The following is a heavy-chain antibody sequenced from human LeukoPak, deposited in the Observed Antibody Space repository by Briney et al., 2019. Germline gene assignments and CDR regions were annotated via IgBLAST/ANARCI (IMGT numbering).Heavy chain of an antibody. V-gene: IGHV4-30-2*01. CDR2: IYHSGST. J-gene: IGHJ5*02. Sequence: PSETLSLTCAVSGGSISSGGYSWSWIRQPPGKGLEWIGYIYHSGSTYYNPSLKSRVTISVDRSKNQFSLKLSSVTAADTAVYYCARVPLLWGSNTWFDPWGQGTLVTVSS. CDR3: ARVPLLWGSNTWFDP. D-gene: IGHD3-10*01. CDR1: GGSISSGGYS.